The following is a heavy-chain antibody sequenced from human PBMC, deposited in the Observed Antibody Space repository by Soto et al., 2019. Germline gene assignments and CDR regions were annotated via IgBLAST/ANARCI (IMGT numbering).Heavy chain of an antibody. V-gene: IGHV4-61*08. D-gene: IGHD3-10*01. CDR1: GGSVNSGDYY. J-gene: IGHJ5*02. Sequence: SETLSLTCIVSGGSVNSGDYYWSWIRQPPGKGLEWIGYIYYSGSTNYSPSLKSRVTISVDTSKNQFSLNLSSVTAADTAVYYCARHVVRGIMRLDPWGQGSLVTVSS. CDR2: IYYSGST. CDR3: ARHVVRGIMRLDP.